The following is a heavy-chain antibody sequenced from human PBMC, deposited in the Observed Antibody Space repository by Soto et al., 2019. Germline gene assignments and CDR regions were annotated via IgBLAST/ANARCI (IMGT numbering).Heavy chain of an antibody. Sequence: GGSLRLSCAASGFTFDDYTMHWVRQAPGKGLEWVSLISWDGGSTYYADSVKGRFTISRDNSKNSLYLQMNSLRTEDTALYYCAKGGTPRDYYYYGMDVWGQGTTVTVSS. CDR2: ISWDGGST. V-gene: IGHV3-43*01. J-gene: IGHJ6*02. CDR3: AKGGTPRDYYYYGMDV. CDR1: GFTFDDYT. D-gene: IGHD3-16*01.